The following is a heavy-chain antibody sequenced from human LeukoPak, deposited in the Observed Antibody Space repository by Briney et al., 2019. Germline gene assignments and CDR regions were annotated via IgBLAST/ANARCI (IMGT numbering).Heavy chain of an antibody. CDR2: ISSSGSTI. Sequence: GGSLRLSCAASGFTFSSYEMNWVRQAPGKGLEWVSYISSSGSTIYYADSVKGRFTISRDNAKNSLYLQMNSLRAEDAAVYYCARDAYSRARGYFDYWGQGTLVTVSS. CDR3: ARDAYSRARGYFDY. D-gene: IGHD1-26*01. CDR1: GFTFSSYE. J-gene: IGHJ4*02. V-gene: IGHV3-48*03.